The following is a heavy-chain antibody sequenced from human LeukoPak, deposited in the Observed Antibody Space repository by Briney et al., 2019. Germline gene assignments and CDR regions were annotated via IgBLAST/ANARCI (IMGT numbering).Heavy chain of an antibody. CDR2: ISSSSSYI. Sequence: GGSLRLSCAASGFTFSSYSMNWVRKAPGRGLEGVSSISSSSSYIYYADSVKGRFTISRDNAKNSLYLQMNSLRAEDTAVYYCARDSLPPWGAHPYYYYYYMDVWGKGTTVTVSS. D-gene: IGHD3-16*01. CDR3: ARDSLPPWGAHPYYYYYYMDV. J-gene: IGHJ6*03. V-gene: IGHV3-21*01. CDR1: GFTFSSYS.